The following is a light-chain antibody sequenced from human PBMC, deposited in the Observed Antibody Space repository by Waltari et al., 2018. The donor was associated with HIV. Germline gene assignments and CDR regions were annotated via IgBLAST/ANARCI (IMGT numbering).Light chain of an antibody. Sequence: QSVLTQSPSASGAPGQRVAISCSGSSSNIGSNRVTWYQHLPGTAPKLLIFDNNQLPSGVPDRFSGSKSGTSASLAISGLQSEDEADSFCAAWDGSLNGYVFGTGTQVTVL. V-gene: IGLV1-44*01. J-gene: IGLJ1*01. CDR3: AAWDGSLNGYV. CDR1: SSNIGSNR. CDR2: DNN.